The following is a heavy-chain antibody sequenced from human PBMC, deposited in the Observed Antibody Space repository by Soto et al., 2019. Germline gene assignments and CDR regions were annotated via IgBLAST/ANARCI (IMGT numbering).Heavy chain of an antibody. CDR2: IIPDEGVK. Sequence: GGSLRLSCAASGFTFSSRWMSWVRQAPGKGLEWVASIIPDEGVKHYLDSVRGRFTISRDNAQNSLYLQMDSLRAEDTAVYYCASLLGSLTTFDNWGQGTPVTGSS. V-gene: IGHV3-7*01. CDR3: ASLLGSLTTFDN. CDR1: GFTFSSRW. D-gene: IGHD1-26*01. J-gene: IGHJ4*02.